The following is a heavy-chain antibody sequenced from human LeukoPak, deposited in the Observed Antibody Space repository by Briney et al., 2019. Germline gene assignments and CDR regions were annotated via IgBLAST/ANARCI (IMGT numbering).Heavy chain of an antibody. D-gene: IGHD3-10*01. CDR1: GGSFSGYY. CDR3: ARDSGTTGEVKFDP. CDR2: INHSGST. J-gene: IGHJ5*02. V-gene: IGHV4-34*01. Sequence: SSETLSLTCAVYGGSFSGYYWSWIRQPPGKGLEWVGEINHSGSTNYNPSLKSRVTISVDTSKNQFSLKLSSVTAADTAVYYCARDSGTTGEVKFDPWGQGTLVTVSS.